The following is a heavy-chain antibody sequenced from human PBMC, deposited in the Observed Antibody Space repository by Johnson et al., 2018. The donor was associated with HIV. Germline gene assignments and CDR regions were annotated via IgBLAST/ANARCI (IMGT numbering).Heavy chain of an antibody. J-gene: IGHJ3*01. D-gene: IGHD2-8*02. CDR3: ARDRVLVAYASLDAFDL. V-gene: IGHV3-13*01. CDR2: IGTAGDT. CDR1: GFTFSSYD. Sequence: VQLVESGGGLVQPGGSLRLSCAASGFTFSSYDMHWVRQATGKGLEWVSAIGTAGDTYYPGSVKGRFTISRENAKNSLYLQMNSLKTEDTAVYYCARDRVLVAYASLDAFDLWGKGTIVTVSS.